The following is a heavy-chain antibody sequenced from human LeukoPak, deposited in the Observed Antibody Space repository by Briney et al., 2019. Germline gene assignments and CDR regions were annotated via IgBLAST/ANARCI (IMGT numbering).Heavy chain of an antibody. CDR2: IKRDGTTT. Sequence: GGSLRLSCAASGFTFSSYWIHWARQAPGKGLVWVARIKRDGTTTNYADSVKGRFTLSRDNAQNTVHLQMNSLRAEDTAVYYCTRSGEYNYGNFDYWGQGTLVTVSS. D-gene: IGHD5-18*01. CDR1: GFTFSSYW. J-gene: IGHJ4*02. V-gene: IGHV3-74*01. CDR3: TRSGEYNYGNFDY.